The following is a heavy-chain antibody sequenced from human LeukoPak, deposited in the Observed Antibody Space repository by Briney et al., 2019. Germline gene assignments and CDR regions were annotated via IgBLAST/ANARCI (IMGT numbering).Heavy chain of an antibody. J-gene: IGHJ3*02. D-gene: IGHD2-2*01. Sequence: ASVKVSCKASGYTFTSYYMHWVRQAPGQGLEWTGIINPSGGSTSYAQKFQGRVTMTRDMSTSTVYMELSSLRSEDTAVYYCARGYCSSTSCYFQEGATDAFDIWGQGTMVTVSS. CDR1: GYTFTSYY. V-gene: IGHV1-46*01. CDR3: ARGYCSSTSCYFQEGATDAFDI. CDR2: INPSGGST.